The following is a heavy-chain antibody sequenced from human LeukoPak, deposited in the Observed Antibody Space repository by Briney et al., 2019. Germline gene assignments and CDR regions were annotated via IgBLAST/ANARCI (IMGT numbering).Heavy chain of an antibody. CDR2: ARNRVNHYTT. D-gene: IGHD6-13*01. J-gene: IGHJ4*02. CDR1: GFIFSDHY. CDR3: ARKGAADY. V-gene: IGHV3-72*01. Sequence: GGSLRLSCAASGFIFSDHYMDWVRQAPGKGLEWVGRARNRVNHYTTQYAASVKGRFTISRDESKNLLYLQMNSLEIEDTAVYYCARKGAADYWGQGTLVTVSS.